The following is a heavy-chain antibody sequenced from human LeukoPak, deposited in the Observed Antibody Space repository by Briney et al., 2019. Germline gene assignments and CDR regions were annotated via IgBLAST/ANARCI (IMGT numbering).Heavy chain of an antibody. V-gene: IGHV3-30*04. D-gene: IGHD3-22*01. CDR3: ARDAHDNEITMIVVVMWYFDY. Sequence: GGSLRLSCAASGFTFSSYAMHWVRQVPGKWLEWVAVISCDGSNKYYADSVKGRFTISRDNSKNTLYLQMNSLRAEDTAVYYCARDAHDNEITMIVVVMWYFDYWGQGTLVTVSS. CDR2: ISCDGSNK. CDR1: GFTFSSYA. J-gene: IGHJ4*02.